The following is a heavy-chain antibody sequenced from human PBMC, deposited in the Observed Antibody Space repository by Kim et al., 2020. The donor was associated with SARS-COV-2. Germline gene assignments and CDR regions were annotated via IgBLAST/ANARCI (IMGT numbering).Heavy chain of an antibody. Sequence: GESLKISCKGSGYSFTSYWISWVRQMPGKGLEWMGRIDPSDSYTNYSPSFQGHVTISADKSISTAYLQWSSLKASDTAMYYCARSVTIFGVEYGMDVWGQGTTVTVSS. D-gene: IGHD3-3*01. V-gene: IGHV5-10-1*01. CDR1: GYSFTSYW. J-gene: IGHJ6*02. CDR2: IDPSDSYT. CDR3: ARSVTIFGVEYGMDV.